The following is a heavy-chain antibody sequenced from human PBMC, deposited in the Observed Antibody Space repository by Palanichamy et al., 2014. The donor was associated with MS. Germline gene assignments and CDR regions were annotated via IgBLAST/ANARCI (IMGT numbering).Heavy chain of an antibody. CDR2: IYYSGST. Sequence: QLQLQESGPGLVKPSETLSLTCTASGGSISSSSYYWGWIRQPPGKGLEWIGSIYYSGSTYYNPSLKSRVTISVDTSKNQFSLKLSSVTAADTAVYYCARWYFDWLLNNYFDYWGQGTLVTVSS. V-gene: IGHV4-39*01. CDR1: GGSISSSSYY. J-gene: IGHJ4*02. CDR3: ARWYFDWLLNNYFDY. D-gene: IGHD3-9*01.